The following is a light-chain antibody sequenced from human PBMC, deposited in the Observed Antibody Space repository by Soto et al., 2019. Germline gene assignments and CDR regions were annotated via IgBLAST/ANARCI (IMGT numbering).Light chain of an antibody. V-gene: IGLV2-14*01. J-gene: IGLJ3*02. CDR3: SSYKSISTRV. CDR1: SSDVGSYNY. Sequence: QSALTQPASVSGSPGQSITISCTGTSSDVGSYNYVSWYQQHPGKAPKLMIYEVSNRPSGVSNRFSGSKSGNTASLTISGLQAEDEAKYYCSSYKSISTRVFGGGTQLTFL. CDR2: EVS.